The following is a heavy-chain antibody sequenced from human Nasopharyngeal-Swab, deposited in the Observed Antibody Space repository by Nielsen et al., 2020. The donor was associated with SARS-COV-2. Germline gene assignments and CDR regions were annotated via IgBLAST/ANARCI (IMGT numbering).Heavy chain of an antibody. Sequence: GGSLRLSCAASGFIFSDYYMTWIRQAPGKGLEWISYISNSGSSIYYADSVKGRFTISRDNAKNSLYLQMNSLRVEDTAVFYCAKYSRGWDFDSWGQGTLVTVSS. D-gene: IGHD6-19*01. CDR2: ISNSGSSI. CDR3: AKYSRGWDFDS. CDR1: GFIFSDYY. J-gene: IGHJ4*02. V-gene: IGHV3-11*01.